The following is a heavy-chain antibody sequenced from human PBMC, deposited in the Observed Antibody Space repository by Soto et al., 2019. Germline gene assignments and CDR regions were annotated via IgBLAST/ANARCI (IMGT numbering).Heavy chain of an antibody. V-gene: IGHV3-30*18. CDR1: GFTFSSYG. J-gene: IGHJ4*02. CDR3: AKGYSYSVCDD. D-gene: IGHD5-18*01. CDR2: ISYDGSNK. Sequence: QVQLVESGGGVVQPGRSLRLSCAASGFTFSSYGMHWVRQAPGKGLEWVAVISYDGSNKYYADSVKGRFTISRDNSKNTLYLQMNSLRAEDTAVYYCAKGYSYSVCDDWGQGTLVTVSS.